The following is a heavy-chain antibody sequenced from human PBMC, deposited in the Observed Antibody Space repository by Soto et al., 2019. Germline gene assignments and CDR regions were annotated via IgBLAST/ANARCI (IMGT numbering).Heavy chain of an antibody. CDR1: GFSLSTGRMG. J-gene: IGHJ6*02. D-gene: IGHD4-17*01. V-gene: IGHV2-26*01. Sequence: GSGPTLVNPTETLTLTCTVSGFSLSTGRMGVSWIRQPPGKALEWLAHIFSDNERSYSTSMQGRLTISKDPSGSQVVLSMTNLDPVDTGTYYCVRMNADSYQFYYAMDVWGQGTTLTVSS. CDR3: VRMNADSYQFYYAMDV. CDR2: IFSDNER.